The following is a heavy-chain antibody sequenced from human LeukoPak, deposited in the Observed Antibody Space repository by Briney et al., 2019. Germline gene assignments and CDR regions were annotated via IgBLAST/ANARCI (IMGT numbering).Heavy chain of an antibody. Sequence: GESRRLSCAASGFTFASYWMSWVRQAPGKVLEWVANIKQDGSEKYYVDSVKGRFTISRDNAKNSLYLQMNSLRAEDTAVYYCARDCLSYYRDYWGQGTLVTVSS. V-gene: IGHV3-7*01. CDR3: ARDCLSYYRDY. J-gene: IGHJ4*02. CDR2: IKQDGSEK. CDR1: GFTFASYW. D-gene: IGHD3-10*01.